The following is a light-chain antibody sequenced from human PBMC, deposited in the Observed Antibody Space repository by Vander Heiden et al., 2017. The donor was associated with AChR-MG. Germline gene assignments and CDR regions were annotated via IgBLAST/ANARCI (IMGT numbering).Light chain of an antibody. CDR2: RGS. V-gene: IGLV1-44*01. CDR3: SAWDDSLNAWV. CDR1: SSNIGKNT. J-gene: IGLJ3*02. Sequence: QSVLTQPPSLSGTPPERVTISCSGSSSNIGKNTANWYQQLPGTAPRLLIYRGSQRPAGVPDRFYGSESGTSASLAINGLQSEDEADYYCSAWDDSLNAWVFGGGTKVTVL.